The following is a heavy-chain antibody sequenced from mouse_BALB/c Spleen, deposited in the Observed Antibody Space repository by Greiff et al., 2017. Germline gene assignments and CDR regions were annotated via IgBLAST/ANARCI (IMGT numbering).Heavy chain of an antibody. CDR3: ARDYYGSSYFDV. J-gene: IGHJ1*01. CDR2: IYWDDDK. Sequence: QVTLKVCGPGILQPSQTLSLTCSFSGFSLSTSGMGVSWIRQPSGKGLEWLAHIYWDDDKRYNPSLKSRLTISKDTSSNQVFLKITSVDTADTATYYCARDYYGSSYFDVWGAGTTVTVSS. D-gene: IGHD1-1*01. V-gene: IGHV8-12*01. CDR1: GFSLSTSGMG.